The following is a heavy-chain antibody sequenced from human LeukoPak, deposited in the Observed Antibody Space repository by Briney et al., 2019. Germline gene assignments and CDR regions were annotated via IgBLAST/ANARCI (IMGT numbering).Heavy chain of an antibody. J-gene: IGHJ4*02. CDR2: INHSGTI. D-gene: IGHD6-13*01. CDR3: ARRGIAAAGTGYYFDY. V-gene: IGHV4-34*01. CDR1: GVSFSGYY. Sequence: SETLSLTCAVHGVSFSGYYWSWLRQPPGKGLEWIGEINHSGTINYAPSLKSRVTISVDTSKNQFSLKLTSVTAADTAVYYCARRGIAAAGTGYYFDYWGQGTLVTVSS.